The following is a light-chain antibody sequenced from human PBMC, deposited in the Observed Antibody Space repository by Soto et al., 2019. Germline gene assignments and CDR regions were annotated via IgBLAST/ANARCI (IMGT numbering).Light chain of an antibody. CDR1: QSVSSSY. CDR2: GAS. Sequence: IVMTQSPDSLAVSPGARSTLSCRASQSVSSSYLAWYQQKPGQAPRLLIYGASSRATGIPDRFSGSGSGTDFTLTISRLEPEDFAVYYCQQYGSSPRTFGQGTKVDIK. J-gene: IGKJ1*01. V-gene: IGKV3-20*01. CDR3: QQYGSSPRT.